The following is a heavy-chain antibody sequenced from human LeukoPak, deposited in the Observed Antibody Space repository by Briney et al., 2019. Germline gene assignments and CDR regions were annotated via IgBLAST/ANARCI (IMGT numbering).Heavy chain of an antibody. CDR3: ARRLTQYDCFDP. D-gene: IGHD2-2*01. CDR2: TYYRSTWYN. CDR1: GDSVSSNSVT. Sequence: SQTLSLTCAIPGDSVSSNSVTWNWIRQSPSRGLEWLGRTYYRSTWYNDYAVSVRGRITVNPDTSKNQFSLHLNSVTPEDTAVYYCARRLTQYDCFDPWGQGVLVTVSS. J-gene: IGHJ5*02. V-gene: IGHV6-1*01.